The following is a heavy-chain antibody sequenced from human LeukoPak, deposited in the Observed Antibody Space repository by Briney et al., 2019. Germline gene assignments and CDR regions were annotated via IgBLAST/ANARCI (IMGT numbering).Heavy chain of an antibody. D-gene: IGHD2-2*01. V-gene: IGHV4-61*02. J-gene: IGHJ1*01. Sequence: SETLSLTCTVSGGSISSVGYYWSWIRQPAGKGLEWIGRIYTSGSTNYNPSLKSRVTMSVDTSKNQFSLKLSSVTAADTAVYYCAAGYCSSTSCQMHFQHWGQGTLVTVSS. CDR3: AAGYCSSTSCQMHFQH. CDR1: GGSISSVGYY. CDR2: IYTSGST.